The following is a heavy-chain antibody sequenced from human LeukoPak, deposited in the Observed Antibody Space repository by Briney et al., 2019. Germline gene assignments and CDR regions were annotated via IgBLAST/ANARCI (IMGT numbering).Heavy chain of an antibody. Sequence: KPSETLSLTCAVSGVSINSDYWWTWVRQSPGKGLEWIGEISHTGSVNYNLSLESRVTISTDKSKNQFSLTLRSVAAADTAVYYCARRDDFLSPYDYWGQGVLVTVSS. CDR2: ISHTGSV. D-gene: IGHD3-3*01. V-gene: IGHV4-4*02. CDR1: GVSINSDYW. J-gene: IGHJ4*02. CDR3: ARRDDFLSPYDY.